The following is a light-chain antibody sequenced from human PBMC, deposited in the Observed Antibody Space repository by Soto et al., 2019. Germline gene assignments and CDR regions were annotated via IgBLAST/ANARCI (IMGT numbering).Light chain of an antibody. CDR3: CSYAGNPYV. CDR2: EGS. J-gene: IGLJ1*01. Sequence: QSALTQPASVSGSPGQSIAISCTGTSSDVGSYNSVSWYQQHPGKAPKLMIYEGSKRPSGVSDRFSGSKSGITASLTISGLQAEDEAEYYCCSYAGNPYVFGTGTKLTVL. CDR1: SSDVGSYNS. V-gene: IGLV2-23*01.